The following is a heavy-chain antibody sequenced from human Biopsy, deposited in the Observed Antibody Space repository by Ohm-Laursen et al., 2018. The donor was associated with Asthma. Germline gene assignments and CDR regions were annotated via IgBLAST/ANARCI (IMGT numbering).Heavy chain of an antibody. D-gene: IGHD2/OR15-2a*01. CDR3: ASDFPKDYVRYNFQF. CDR1: GYSLTDLS. CDR2: HDQEEGGT. V-gene: IGHV1-24*01. J-gene: IGHJ6*02. Sequence: SVKVSCKISGYSLTDLSMHWVRQAPGQGLEWMGGHDQEEGGTVNARRFQGRVTMTEDTSTDTAYMELSSLSSDDTAVYYCASDFPKDYVRYNFQFWGQGTAVTVSS.